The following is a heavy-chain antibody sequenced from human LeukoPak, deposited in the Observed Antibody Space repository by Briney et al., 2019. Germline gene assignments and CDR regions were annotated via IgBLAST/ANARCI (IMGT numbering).Heavy chain of an antibody. CDR2: ISSSSSYI. V-gene: IGHV3-21*01. CDR1: GFSFSSHG. CDR3: ARVRCSGGRASGCYYYYGMDV. Sequence: PGGSLRLSCAASGFSFSSHGMHWVRQAPGKGLEWVSSISSSSSYIYYADSVKGRFTISRDNAKNSLYLQMNSLRAEDTAVYYCARVRCSGGRASGCYYYYGMDVWGQGTTVTVSS. J-gene: IGHJ6*02. D-gene: IGHD2-15*01.